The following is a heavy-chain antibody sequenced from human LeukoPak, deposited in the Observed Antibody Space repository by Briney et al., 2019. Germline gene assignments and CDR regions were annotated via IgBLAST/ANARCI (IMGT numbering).Heavy chain of an antibody. V-gene: IGHV5-51*01. CDR2: IYPGDSDT. D-gene: IGHD3-22*01. CDR3: AREYDSSGSHYYYGMDV. Sequence: GESLKISCKGSGYGFTSYWIGWVRQMPGKGLEWMGIIYPGDSDTRYSPSFQGQVTISADKSISTAYLQWSSLKASDTAMYYCAREYDSSGSHYYYGMDVWGQGTTVTVSS. CDR1: GYGFTSYW. J-gene: IGHJ6*02.